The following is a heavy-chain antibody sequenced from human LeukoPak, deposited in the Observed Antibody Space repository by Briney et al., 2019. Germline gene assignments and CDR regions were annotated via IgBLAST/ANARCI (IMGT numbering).Heavy chain of an antibody. CDR3: ARENWFDS. Sequence: PGGSLRLSCAASGFTFSSYETNWVRQAPGKGLQWVSYISGSGSTIWYADSVKGRFTISRDNAKNSLYLQMNSLRAEDTAVYYCARENWFDSWGQGTLVTVSS. CDR2: ISGSGSTI. J-gene: IGHJ5*01. V-gene: IGHV3-48*03. CDR1: GFTFSSYE.